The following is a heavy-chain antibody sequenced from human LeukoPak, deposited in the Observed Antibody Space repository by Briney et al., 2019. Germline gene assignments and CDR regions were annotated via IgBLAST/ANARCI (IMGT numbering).Heavy chain of an antibody. CDR2: ISSSSSYI. J-gene: IGHJ6*02. CDR3: ARSGEAYCGGDCYSSYYGMDV. Sequence: GGSLRLSCAASGFTFSSYSMNWVRQAPGKGLEWVSSISSSSSYIYYADSVKGRFTISRDNAKNSLYLQMNSLRAEDTAVYYCARSGEAYCGGDCYSSYYGMDVWGQGTTVTVSS. V-gene: IGHV3-21*01. CDR1: GFTFSSYS. D-gene: IGHD2-21*02.